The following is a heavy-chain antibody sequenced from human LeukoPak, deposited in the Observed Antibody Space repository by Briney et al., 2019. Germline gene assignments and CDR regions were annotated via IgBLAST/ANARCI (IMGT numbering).Heavy chain of an antibody. J-gene: IGHJ4*02. CDR1: GFTFGGDA. CDR2: ISWNSGSI. D-gene: IGHD6-19*01. Sequence: GGSLRLSCAASGFTFGGDAMHWVRQAPGQGLQRVTGISWNSGSIGYADSVKGRFTISRENAKNSLYLQMNSLRAEDTALYYCAKDSGIAVAGTFDYWGQGTLVTVSS. CDR3: AKDSGIAVAGTFDY. V-gene: IGHV3-9*01.